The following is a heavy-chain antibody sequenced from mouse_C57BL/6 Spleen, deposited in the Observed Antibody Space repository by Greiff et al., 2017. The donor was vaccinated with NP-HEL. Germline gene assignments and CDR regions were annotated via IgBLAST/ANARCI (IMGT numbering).Heavy chain of an antibody. D-gene: IGHD1-1*01. J-gene: IGHJ3*01. CDR2: INPNNGGT. V-gene: IGHV1-26*01. CDR3: ARLPSGSGPWFAY. Sequence: VQLQQSGPELVKPGASVKISCKASGYTFTDYYMNWVKQSHGKSLEWIGDINPNNGGTSYNQKFKGKATLTVDKSSSTAYMELRSLTSEDSAVYYWARLPSGSGPWFAYWGQGTLVTVSA. CDR1: GYTFTDYY.